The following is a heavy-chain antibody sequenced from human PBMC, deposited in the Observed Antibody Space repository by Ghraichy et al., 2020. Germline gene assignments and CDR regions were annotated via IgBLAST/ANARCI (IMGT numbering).Heavy chain of an antibody. V-gene: IGHV3-53*01. CDR2: IYSGGST. D-gene: IGHD3-22*01. J-gene: IGHJ4*02. Sequence: GESLNISCAASGFTVSSNYMSWVRQAPGKGLEWVSVIYSGGSTYYADSVKGRFTISRDNSKNTLYLQMNSLRAEDTAVYYCARDYYDSSGYWGIDYWGQGTLVTVSS. CDR1: GFTVSSNY. CDR3: ARDYYDSSGYWGIDY.